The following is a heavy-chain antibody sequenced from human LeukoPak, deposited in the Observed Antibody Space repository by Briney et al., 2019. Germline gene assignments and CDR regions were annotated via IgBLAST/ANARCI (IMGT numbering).Heavy chain of an antibody. CDR2: ISYDGSNK. V-gene: IGHV3-30*18. CDR1: GFTFSSYG. CDR3: AKDRGVGIVVVVAARLDV. J-gene: IGHJ6*02. D-gene: IGHD2-15*01. Sequence: GGSLRLSCAASGFTFSSYGMHWVRQAPGKGLGWVAVISYDGSNKYYADSVKGRFTISRDNSKNTLYLQMNSLRAEDTAVYYCAKDRGVGIVVVVAARLDVWGQGTTVTVSS.